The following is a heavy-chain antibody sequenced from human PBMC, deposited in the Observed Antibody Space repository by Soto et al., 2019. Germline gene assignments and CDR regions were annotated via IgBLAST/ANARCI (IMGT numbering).Heavy chain of an antibody. CDR1: GGTFSSYA. V-gene: IGHV1-69*13. CDR3: AGRDYDILTGYFNY. J-gene: IGHJ4*02. CDR2: IIPIFGTA. D-gene: IGHD3-9*01. Sequence: SLKVSCKASGGTFSSYAISWVRQAPGQGLEWMGGIIPIFGTANYAQKFQGRVTITADESTSTAYMELSSLRSEDTAVYYCAGRDYDILTGYFNYWGQGTLVTVSS.